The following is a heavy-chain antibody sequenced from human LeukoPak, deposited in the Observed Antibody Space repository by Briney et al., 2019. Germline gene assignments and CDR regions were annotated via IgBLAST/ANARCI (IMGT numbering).Heavy chain of an antibody. V-gene: IGHV3-74*01. CDR1: GFTFSSYE. D-gene: IGHD3-16*02. CDR2: INGDGSNT. J-gene: IGHJ4*02. Sequence: AGGSLRLSCAASGFTFSSYEMNWVRQAPGKGLEWVSRINGDGSNTSYADSVKGRFTISRDNAKNTLNLQMNSLRAEDTAVYYCAKLYQPDYWGQGTLVTVSS. CDR3: AKLYQPDY.